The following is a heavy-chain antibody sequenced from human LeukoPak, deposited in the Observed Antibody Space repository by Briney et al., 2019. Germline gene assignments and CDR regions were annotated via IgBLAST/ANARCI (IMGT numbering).Heavy chain of an antibody. Sequence: GRSLRLSCAASGFTFDDYAMHWVRHAPGKGLEWVSGISWNSGSIGYADSVKGRFTISRDNAKNSLYLQMNSLRAEDTALYYCAKAGGAGRDYWGQGTLVTVSS. CDR1: GFTFDDYA. CDR2: ISWNSGSI. V-gene: IGHV3-9*01. J-gene: IGHJ4*02. CDR3: AKAGGAGRDY. D-gene: IGHD1-26*01.